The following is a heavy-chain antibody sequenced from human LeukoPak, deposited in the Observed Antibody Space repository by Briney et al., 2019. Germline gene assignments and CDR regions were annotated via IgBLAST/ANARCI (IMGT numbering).Heavy chain of an antibody. V-gene: IGHV4-4*07. Sequence: SETLSLTCTVSGGSISSYYWSWIRQPAGKGLEWIGRIYTSGSTNYNPPLKSRVTMSVDTSKNQFSLKLSSVTAADTAVYYCARDGGPIRDDYMDVWGKGTTVTVSS. CDR3: ARDGGPIRDDYMDV. CDR2: IYTSGST. D-gene: IGHD2-15*01. J-gene: IGHJ6*03. CDR1: GGSISSYY.